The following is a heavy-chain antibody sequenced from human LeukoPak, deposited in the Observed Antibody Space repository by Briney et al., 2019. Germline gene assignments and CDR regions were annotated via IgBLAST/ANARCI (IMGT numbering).Heavy chain of an antibody. Sequence: TGGSLRLSCAASGFNFGRNWMDWVRQAPGKGLVWVSRINSDGSNTNYADSVKGRFTISRDNAKNTLYLQMNSLRVEDTAVYFCARAQYYYDSSGYVRLDASDIWGQGTMVTVSS. V-gene: IGHV3-74*01. CDR2: INSDGSNT. J-gene: IGHJ3*02. CDR3: ARAQYYYDSSGYVRLDASDI. CDR1: GFNFGRNW. D-gene: IGHD3-22*01.